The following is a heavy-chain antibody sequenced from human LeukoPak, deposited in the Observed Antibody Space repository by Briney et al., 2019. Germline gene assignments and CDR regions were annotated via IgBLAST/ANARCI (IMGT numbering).Heavy chain of an antibody. Sequence: PSETLSLTCTVSGGSISSYYWSWIRQPPGKGLEWIGYIYSSGRTNYNPSLKSRVTISVDTSKNQFSLKLTSVTAADTAVYYCAREGGYSSSWYDYWGQGTLVTVSS. CDR2: IYSSGRT. CDR3: AREGGYSSSWYDY. CDR1: GGSISSYY. J-gene: IGHJ4*02. D-gene: IGHD6-13*01. V-gene: IGHV4-59*01.